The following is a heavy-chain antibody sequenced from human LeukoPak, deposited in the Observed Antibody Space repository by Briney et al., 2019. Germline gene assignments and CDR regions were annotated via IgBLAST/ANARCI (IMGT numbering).Heavy chain of an antibody. CDR1: GFTISNFI. Sequence: GGSLRLSCAASGFTISNFIMNWVRQAPGKGLEWVSSISSSSSYIYYADSVKGRFTISRDNAKNSLYLQMNSLRAEDTAVYYCAKYYGSGRYYFDYWGQGTLVTVSS. D-gene: IGHD3-10*01. CDR2: ISSSSSYI. CDR3: AKYYGSGRYYFDY. J-gene: IGHJ4*02. V-gene: IGHV3-21*01.